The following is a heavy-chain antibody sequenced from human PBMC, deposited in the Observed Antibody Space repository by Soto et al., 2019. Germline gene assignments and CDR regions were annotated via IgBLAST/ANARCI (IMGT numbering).Heavy chain of an antibody. Sequence: EVQLLESGGGLVQPGGSLRLSCAASGFTLSSYAMSWVRQAPEKGLEWVSAISGSGGTTYYAASVKGRFTISRDTSKNTLYLQMNSLRAEDTAVYYCAKVERYYYDSSGYYSSPLFWGQGTLVTVSS. V-gene: IGHV3-23*01. J-gene: IGHJ4*02. CDR1: GFTLSSYA. CDR2: ISGSGGTT. D-gene: IGHD3-22*01. CDR3: AKVERYYYDSSGYYSSPLF.